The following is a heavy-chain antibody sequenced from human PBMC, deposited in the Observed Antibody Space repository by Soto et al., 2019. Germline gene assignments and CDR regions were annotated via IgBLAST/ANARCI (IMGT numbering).Heavy chain of an antibody. V-gene: IGHV4-4*07. CDR1: GGSISSFY. CDR3: ARGSRRWDY. D-gene: IGHD6-13*01. J-gene: IGHJ4*02. CDR2: IYSGGRN. Sequence: SETLSLTGTVSGGSISSFYCSWIRQPAWKGLEWIGRIYSGGRNNYNPSLKSRVTMSVDTSKNQFSLRLSSVTAADTAMYYCARGSRRWDYWGQGTLLTVSS.